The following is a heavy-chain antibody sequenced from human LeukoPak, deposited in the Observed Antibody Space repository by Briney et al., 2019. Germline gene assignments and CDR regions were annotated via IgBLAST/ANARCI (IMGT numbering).Heavy chain of an antibody. D-gene: IGHD3-16*01. CDR2: VYRGGNT. V-gene: IGHV3-66*01. CDR1: GFTVSSDY. Sequence: GGSLRLSCTASGFTVSSDYMSGVRQAPGKGLEWVSVVYRGGNTYYADSVKGRFTISRDNSKKTLYLQMNSLRAEDTAVYYFAREPPGGGFDYWGQGTLVTVSS. J-gene: IGHJ4*02. CDR3: AREPPGGGFDY.